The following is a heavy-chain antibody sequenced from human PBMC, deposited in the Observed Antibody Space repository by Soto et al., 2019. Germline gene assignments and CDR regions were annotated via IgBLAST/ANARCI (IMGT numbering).Heavy chain of an antibody. J-gene: IGHJ1*01. V-gene: IGHV4-59*01. CDR3: AGYIAAAYEYFQH. D-gene: IGHD6-13*01. Sequence: SETLSLTCTVSGGSISSYYWSWIRQPPGKGLEWIGYIYYSGSTNYNPSLKSRVTISVDTSKNQFSLKLSSVTAADTAVYYCAGYIAAAYEYFQHWGQGTLVTVSS. CDR1: GGSISSYY. CDR2: IYYSGST.